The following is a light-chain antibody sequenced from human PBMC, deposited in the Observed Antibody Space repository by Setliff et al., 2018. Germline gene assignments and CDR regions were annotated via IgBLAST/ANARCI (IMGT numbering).Light chain of an antibody. CDR3: SSYTSSSTYV. V-gene: IGLV2-14*03. Sequence: QSALTQPRSVSGSPGQSVTISCTGTSSDVGGYNYVSWYQQHPGKAPKVMICDVSKRPSGVSNRFSGSKSGNTASLTISGLQAEDEADYYCSSYTSSSTYVFGTGTKGTVL. CDR1: SSDVGGYNY. CDR2: DVS. J-gene: IGLJ1*01.